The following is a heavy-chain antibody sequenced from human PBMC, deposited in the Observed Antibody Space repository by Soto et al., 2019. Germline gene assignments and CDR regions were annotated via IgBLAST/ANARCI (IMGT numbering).Heavy chain of an antibody. CDR3: ARHDDHRSPPLGFHI. D-gene: IGHD3-10*01. CDR2: IRYGGATSGTT. J-gene: IGHJ3*02. CDR1: GGSVSSDKYL. V-gene: IGHV4-39*01. Sequence: QVQLQESGPRLVKPSETLTLKCTVSGGSVSSDKYLWGWIRQPPGKGLEWVASIRYGGATSGTTFYNPSLGGRLTISLDTSADQVSLRLTSVTATDTAVYYCARHDDHRSPPLGFHICGHGTLVTVSS.